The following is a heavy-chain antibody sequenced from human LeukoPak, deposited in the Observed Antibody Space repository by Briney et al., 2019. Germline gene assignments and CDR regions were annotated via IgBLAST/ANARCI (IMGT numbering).Heavy chain of an antibody. V-gene: IGHV4-59*01. CDR1: GGSISSYY. CDR2: IYYSGST. Sequence: SETLSLTCTASGGSISSYYWSWIRQPPGKGLEWIGYIYYSGSTNYNPSLKSRVTISVDTSKNQFSLKLSSVTAADTAVYYCARGYYDFWSGYPPLDYWGQGTLVTVSS. J-gene: IGHJ4*02. CDR3: ARGYYDFWSGYPPLDY. D-gene: IGHD3-3*01.